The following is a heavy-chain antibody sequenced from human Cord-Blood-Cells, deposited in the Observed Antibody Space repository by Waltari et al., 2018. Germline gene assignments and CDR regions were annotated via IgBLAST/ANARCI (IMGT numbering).Heavy chain of an antibody. CDR2: IIPIFGTA. V-gene: IGHV1-69*01. CDR1: GGTFSSYA. Sequence: QVQLVQSGAEVKKPGSSVKVSCKASGGTFSSYAISWVRQAPGQGLEWMGGIIPIFGTANYAQKFQGRVTITADESTSTAYMELSSLRSEDTAVYYCARDPRFGVGATTEAFDIWGQGTMVTVSS. CDR3: ARDPRFGVGATTEAFDI. J-gene: IGHJ3*02. D-gene: IGHD1-26*01.